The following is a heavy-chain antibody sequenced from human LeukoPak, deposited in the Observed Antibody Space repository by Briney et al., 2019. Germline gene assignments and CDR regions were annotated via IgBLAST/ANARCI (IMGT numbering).Heavy chain of an antibody. D-gene: IGHD4-17*01. J-gene: IGHJ4*02. V-gene: IGHV4-39*07. Sequence: SETLSLTCTVSGGSISSNSYFWAWIRQPPGKGLEWIGSIYYSGSTYYNPSLKSRVTISVDTSKNQFSLKLSSVTAADTAVYYCARVPTVTFFDYWGQGTLVTVSS. CDR1: GGSISSNSYF. CDR2: IYYSGST. CDR3: ARVPTVTFFDY.